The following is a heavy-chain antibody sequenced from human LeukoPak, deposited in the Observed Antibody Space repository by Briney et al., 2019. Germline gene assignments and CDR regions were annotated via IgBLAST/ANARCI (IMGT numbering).Heavy chain of an antibody. D-gene: IGHD1-26*01. Sequence: SETLSLTRTVSGGSISSSSYYWGWIRQPPGKGLEWIGSIYYSGSTYYNPSLKSRVTISVDTSKNQFSLKLSSVTAADTAVYYCARHFFSGIEGATSYFDYWGQGTLVTVSS. CDR1: GGSISSSSYY. V-gene: IGHV4-39*01. CDR3: ARHFFSGIEGATSYFDY. J-gene: IGHJ4*02. CDR2: IYYSGST.